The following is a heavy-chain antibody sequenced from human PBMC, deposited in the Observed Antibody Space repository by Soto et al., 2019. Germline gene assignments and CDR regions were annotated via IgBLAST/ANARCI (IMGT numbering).Heavy chain of an antibody. CDR3: ARDSIHFRFFDL. CDR2: IYSDGNT. D-gene: IGHD2-2*01. J-gene: IGHJ2*01. CDR1: GFAVSSNY. V-gene: IGHV3-53*01. Sequence: VQLVESGGGLIQPGGSLRLSCAASGFAVSSNYMSWVRQAPGKGLEWVSVIYSDGNTYYADSVKGRLSVSRDISKNTLYLQMNSLRAEDTAVYYCARDSIHFRFFDLWGRGTLVTVSS.